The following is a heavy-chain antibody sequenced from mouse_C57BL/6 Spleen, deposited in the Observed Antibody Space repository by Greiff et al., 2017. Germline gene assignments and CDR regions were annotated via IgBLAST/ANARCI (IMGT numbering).Heavy chain of an antibody. J-gene: IGHJ1*03. CDR3: AREVNYYGSSPSWYFDV. CDR2: INPNNGGT. D-gene: IGHD1-1*01. Sequence: VQLQQSGPELVKPGASVKISCKASGYTFTDYYMNWVKQSHGKSLEWSGDINPNNGGTSYNQKFKGKATLTVDKSSSTAYMELRSLTSEDSAVYYCAREVNYYGSSPSWYFDVWGTGTTVTVSS. V-gene: IGHV1-26*01. CDR1: GYTFTDYY.